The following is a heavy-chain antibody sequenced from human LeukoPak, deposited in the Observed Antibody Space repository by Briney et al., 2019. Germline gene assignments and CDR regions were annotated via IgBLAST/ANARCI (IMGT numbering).Heavy chain of an antibody. CDR3: ARDSGYGSSFDY. D-gene: IGHD5-12*01. J-gene: IGHJ4*02. CDR2: INSDGSST. CDR1: GFTFSSYW. V-gene: IGHV3-74*01. Sequence: GGSLRLSCAASGFTFSSYWMHWDRQAPGKVLVWVSRINSDGSSTSYADSVKGRFTISRDNAKNTLYLQMNSLRAEDTAVYYCARDSGYGSSFDYWGQGTLVTVSS.